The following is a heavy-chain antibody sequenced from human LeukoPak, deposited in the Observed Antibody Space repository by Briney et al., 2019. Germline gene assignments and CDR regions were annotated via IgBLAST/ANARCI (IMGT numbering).Heavy chain of an antibody. V-gene: IGHV1-18*01. D-gene: IGHD5-12*01. Sequence: ASVKVSCKASGYTFTSYGISWVRQAPGQGLEWMGWISAYNGNTNYAQKLQGRVTMTTDTSTSTAYMELRSLRSDDTAVYYCARGYDSGYDSESWFDPWGQGTLVTVSS. CDR2: ISAYNGNT. J-gene: IGHJ5*02. CDR1: GYTFTSYG. CDR3: ARGYDSGYDSESWFDP.